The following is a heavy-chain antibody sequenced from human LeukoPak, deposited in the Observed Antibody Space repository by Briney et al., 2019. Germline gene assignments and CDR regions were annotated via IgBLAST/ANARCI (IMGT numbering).Heavy chain of an antibody. CDR1: GFTFSSSW. CDR2: INSDGSST. D-gene: IGHD3-22*01. J-gene: IGHJ4*02. Sequence: GGSLRLSCAASGFTFSSSWMHWVRQAPGKGLVWVSRINSDGSSTSYADSVKGRFTISRDNAKNTLYLQMNSLRAEDTAVYYCAREETFYYYDSSGWGYWGQGTLVTVSS. V-gene: IGHV3-74*01. CDR3: AREETFYYYDSSGWGY.